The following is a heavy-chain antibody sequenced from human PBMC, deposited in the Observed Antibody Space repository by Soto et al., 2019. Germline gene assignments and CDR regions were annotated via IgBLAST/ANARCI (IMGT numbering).Heavy chain of an antibody. D-gene: IGHD2-15*01. V-gene: IGHV4-34*01. CDR3: ACRRYCSGGSCYGLLRIAP. J-gene: IGHJ5*02. CDR1: GGSFSGYY. CDR2: INHSGST. Sequence: PSETLSLTCAVYGGSFSGYYWSWIRQPPGKGLEWIGEINHSGSTNYNPSLKSRVTISVDTSKNQFSLKLSSVTAADTAVYYCACRRYCSGGSCYGLLRIAPWGQGTLVTVSS.